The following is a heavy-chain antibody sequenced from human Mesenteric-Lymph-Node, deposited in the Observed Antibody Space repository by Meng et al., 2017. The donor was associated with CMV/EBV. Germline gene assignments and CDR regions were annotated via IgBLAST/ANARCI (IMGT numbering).Heavy chain of an antibody. CDR3: TKNGRPRSTIFGVVNHAQDDYGMDV. V-gene: IGHV3-23*01. Sequence: GASLKISCAASGFTFSSYAMSWVRQAPGKGLEWVSAISGSGGSTYYADSVKRRFTISRDNSKNTLQLQMNSMRAENTAVYYCTKNGRPRSTIFGVVNHAQDDYGMDVWGQGTTVTVSS. J-gene: IGHJ6*02. D-gene: IGHD3-3*01. CDR2: ISGSGGST. CDR1: GFTFSSYA.